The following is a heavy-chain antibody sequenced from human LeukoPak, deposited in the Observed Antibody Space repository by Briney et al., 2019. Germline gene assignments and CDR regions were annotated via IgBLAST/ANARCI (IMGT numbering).Heavy chain of an antibody. D-gene: IGHD4-23*01. CDR3: ARDRLRDYGGNSGHLGY. CDR1: GFTFSSYA. Sequence: QAGGSLRLSCAASGFTFSSYAMHWVRQAPGKGLEWVAVISYDGSNKYYADSVKGRFTISRDNSKNTLYLQMNSLRAEDTAVYYCARDRLRDYGGNSGHLGYWGQGTLVTVSS. J-gene: IGHJ4*02. V-gene: IGHV3-30-3*01. CDR2: ISYDGSNK.